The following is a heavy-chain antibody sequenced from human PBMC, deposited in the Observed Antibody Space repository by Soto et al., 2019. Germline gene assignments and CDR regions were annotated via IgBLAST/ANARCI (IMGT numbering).Heavy chain of an antibody. CDR2: INHSGST. Sequence: SETLSLTCAVYGGSFSGYYWSWIRQPPGKGLEWIGEINHSGSTNYNPSLKRRVTISVDTSKNQFSLKLSSVTAADTAVYYCARGKGWFGELSPSFYYYGMDVWGQGTTVT. J-gene: IGHJ6*02. V-gene: IGHV4-34*01. D-gene: IGHD3-10*01. CDR1: GGSFSGYY. CDR3: ARGKGWFGELSPSFYYYGMDV.